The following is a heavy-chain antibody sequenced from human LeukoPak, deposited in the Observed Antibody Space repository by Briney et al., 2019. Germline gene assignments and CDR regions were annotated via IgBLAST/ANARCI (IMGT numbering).Heavy chain of an antibody. CDR1: GFSFGSYW. CDR3: AGGMGWISDY. Sequence: PGGSLRLSCAASGFSFGSYWMNWVRQAPGKGLGWVANIESDGSEKNYVDSVKGRFTISRDNAKNSLYLQMNSLRAEDTAVYYCAGGMGWISDYWGQGTLVTVSS. J-gene: IGHJ4*02. CDR2: IESDGSEK. V-gene: IGHV3-7*03. D-gene: IGHD6-19*01.